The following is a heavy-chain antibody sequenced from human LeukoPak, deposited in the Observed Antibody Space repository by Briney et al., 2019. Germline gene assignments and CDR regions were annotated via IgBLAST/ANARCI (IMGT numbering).Heavy chain of an antibody. CDR2: IYHSGST. D-gene: IGHD3-22*01. CDR3: AGKYYYDSSGYYYVDW. CDR1: GGSISSYY. J-gene: IGHJ4*02. V-gene: IGHV4-59*04. Sequence: SETLSLTCTVSGGSISSYYWSWIRQPPGKGLEWIGSIYHSGSTFFDPSLKSRVTMSLDTSKNQFSLKLSSVTAADTAVYYRAGKYYYDSSGYYYVDWWGQGTLVTVSS.